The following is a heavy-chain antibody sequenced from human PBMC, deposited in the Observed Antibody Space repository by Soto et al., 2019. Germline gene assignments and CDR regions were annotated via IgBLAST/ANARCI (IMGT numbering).Heavy chain of an antibody. D-gene: IGHD2-21*01. J-gene: IGHJ5*02. CDR1: GGSISSGDYY. Sequence: TSETLSLTCTVSGGSISSGDYYWSWIRQPPGKGLEWIGYIYYSGSTYYNQSLRGRATISVDKSNNQFSLRLRSVTAADTAVYYCATLPPRIVVSLLPIPTWGQGILVTVSS. V-gene: IGHV4-30-4*01. CDR2: IYYSGST. CDR3: ATLPPRIVVSLLPIPT.